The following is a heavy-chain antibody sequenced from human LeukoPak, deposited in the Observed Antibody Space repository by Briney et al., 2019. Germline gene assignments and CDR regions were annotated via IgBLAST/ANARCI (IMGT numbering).Heavy chain of an antibody. Sequence: GGSLRLSCTASGFTFKNYSMNWVRQAPGKRLELIAYISSGSDNIYYADSVKGRFTISRDNAKNSLYLQMNSLRDEDTALYYCARFSTVATRDYWGQGTLVAASS. D-gene: IGHD4-17*01. CDR3: ARFSTVATRDY. J-gene: IGHJ4*02. CDR1: GFTFKNYS. V-gene: IGHV3-48*02. CDR2: ISSGSDNI.